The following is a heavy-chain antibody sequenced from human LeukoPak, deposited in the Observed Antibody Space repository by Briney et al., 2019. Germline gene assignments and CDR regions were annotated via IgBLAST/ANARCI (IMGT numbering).Heavy chain of an antibody. J-gene: IGHJ5*02. CDR1: GGSFSGYY. CDR2: INHSGST. Sequence: SETLSLTCAVYGGSFSGYYWSWIRQPPGKGLEWIGEINHSGSTNYNPSLKSRVTISVDTSKNQFSLKLSSVTAVDTAVYYCARGFDPWGQGTLVTVSS. CDR3: ARGFDP. V-gene: IGHV4-34*01.